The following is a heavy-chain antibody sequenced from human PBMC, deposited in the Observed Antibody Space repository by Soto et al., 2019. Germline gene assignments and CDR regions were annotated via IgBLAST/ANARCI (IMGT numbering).Heavy chain of an antibody. Sequence: ESLKISCKGSGYSFTSYWIGWVRQMPGKGLEWMGIIYPGDSDTRYSPSFQGQVTISADKSISTAYLQWSSLKASDTAIYYCARTAAAGKYYYGVDVWGQGTKVTVSS. D-gene: IGHD6-13*01. CDR1: GYSFTSYW. CDR2: IYPGDSDT. V-gene: IGHV5-51*01. J-gene: IGHJ6*02. CDR3: ARTAAAGKYYYGVDV.